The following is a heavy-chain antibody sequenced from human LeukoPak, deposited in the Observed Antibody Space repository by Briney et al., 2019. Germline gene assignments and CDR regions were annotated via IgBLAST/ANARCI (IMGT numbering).Heavy chain of an antibody. Sequence: GGSLRLSCAASGFTFSSYWMSWVRQAPGKGLEWVSVIYSGGSTYYSDSVKGRFTISRDNSKNTLYLEVISLTAEDTAVYYCAKDDAWLRFGEWSQGTLVTVSS. J-gene: IGHJ4*02. V-gene: IGHV3-23*03. CDR3: AKDDAWLRFGE. D-gene: IGHD3-10*01. CDR1: GFTFSSYW. CDR2: IYSGGST.